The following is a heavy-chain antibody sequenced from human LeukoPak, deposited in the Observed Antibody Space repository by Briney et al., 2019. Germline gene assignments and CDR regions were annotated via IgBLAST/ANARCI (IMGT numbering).Heavy chain of an antibody. CDR1: GYSFTSYW. D-gene: IGHD1-1*01. J-gene: IGHJ3*02. CDR3: ARERPHDAFDI. CDR2: IYPGDSDT. Sequence: GESLKISCKGSGYSFTSYWIGWVRQMPGKGLEWMGIIYPGDSDTRYSPSFQGQVTISADKSISTAHLQWSSLNASDTAMYYCARERPHDAFDIWGQGTMVTVSS. V-gene: IGHV5-51*01.